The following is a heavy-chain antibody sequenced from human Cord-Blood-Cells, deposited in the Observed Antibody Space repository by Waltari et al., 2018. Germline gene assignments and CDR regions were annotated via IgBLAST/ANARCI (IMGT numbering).Heavy chain of an antibody. Sequence: EVQLVESGGGLVKPGGPLRLSCEASGFTFSNHWMRGARTAPGKGLEWVDRIKSKTDGGTTDYAAPVKGRFTISRDDSKNTLYLQMNSLKTEDTAVYYCTTAGDLVGATAFDIWGQGTMVTVSS. J-gene: IGHJ3*02. V-gene: IGHV3-15*01. D-gene: IGHD1-26*01. CDR3: TTAGDLVGATAFDI. CDR2: IKSKTDGGTT. CDR1: GFTFSNHW.